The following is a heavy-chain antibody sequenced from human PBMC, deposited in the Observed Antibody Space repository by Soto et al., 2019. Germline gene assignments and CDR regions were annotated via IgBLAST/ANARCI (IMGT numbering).Heavy chain of an antibody. Sequence: EVQRLESGGGLVQPGGSLRLSCAASGFTFSSYGMTWFRQAPGKGLEWVSFSSATGAGTYYADSVKGRFTISRDNSKNTLYLQMTSLRADDTAVYYCAKDRRAGGNYGFYSDFWGQGALVIVSS. D-gene: IGHD1-7*01. CDR1: GFTFSSYG. J-gene: IGHJ4*02. CDR2: SSATGAGT. V-gene: IGHV3-23*01. CDR3: AKDRRAGGNYGFYSDF.